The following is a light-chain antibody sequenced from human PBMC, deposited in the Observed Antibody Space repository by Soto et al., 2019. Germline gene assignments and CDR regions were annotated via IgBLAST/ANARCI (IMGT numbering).Light chain of an antibody. CDR2: GND. CDR1: SSNIGAGYN. V-gene: IGLV1-40*01. Sequence: QPVLTQPPSVSGAPGQRVTISCTGSSSNIGAGYNVHWYQQLPGTAPKLLIYGNDNRPSGVPDRFSGSKSGTSASLAITGLQAEDEADYYCQSYDSRLSSSVVFGGGTKLTVL. J-gene: IGLJ2*01. CDR3: QSYDSRLSSSVV.